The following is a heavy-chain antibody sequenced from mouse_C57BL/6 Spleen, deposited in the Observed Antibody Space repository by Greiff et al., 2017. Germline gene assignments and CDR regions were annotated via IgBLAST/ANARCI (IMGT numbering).Heavy chain of an antibody. J-gene: IGHJ3*01. CDR3: ARMRDYGNYWFAY. Sequence: QVQLQQPGAELVKPGASVKLSCKASGYTFTSYWMHWVKQRPGQGLEWIGMIHPNSGSTNYNEKFKSKATLTVDKSSSTAYMQLSSLTSEDSAVXYCARMRDYGNYWFAYWGQGTLVTVSA. V-gene: IGHV1-64*01. CDR2: IHPNSGST. CDR1: GYTFTSYW. D-gene: IGHD2-1*01.